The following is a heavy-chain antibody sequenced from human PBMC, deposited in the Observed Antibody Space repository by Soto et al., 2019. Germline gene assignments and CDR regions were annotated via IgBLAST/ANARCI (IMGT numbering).Heavy chain of an antibody. CDR3: ASSGYDSSGYYSRPFDY. V-gene: IGHV4-34*01. Sequence: KSSETLSLTCAVYGGSFSGYYWSWIRQPPGKGLEWIGEINHSGSTNYNPSLKSRVTISVDTSKNQFSLKLSSVTAADTAVYYCASSGYDSSGYYSRPFDYWGQGTLVTVSS. CDR2: INHSGST. D-gene: IGHD3-22*01. CDR1: GGSFSGYY. J-gene: IGHJ4*02.